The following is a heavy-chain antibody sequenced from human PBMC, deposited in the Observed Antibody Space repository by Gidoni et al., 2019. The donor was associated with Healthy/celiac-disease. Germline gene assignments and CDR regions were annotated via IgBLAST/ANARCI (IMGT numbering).Heavy chain of an antibody. CDR1: GGSFSGYY. CDR3: ARASVGYSSSWYGY. CDR2: INHSGST. V-gene: IGHV4-34*01. D-gene: IGHD6-13*01. J-gene: IGHJ4*02. Sequence: QVQLQQWGAGLLKPSDTLSLTCAVYGGSFSGYYWSWISQPPGKGLEWSGEINHSGSTNYNPSLKSRVTISVDTSKNQFSLKLSSVTAAGTAVYYCARASVGYSSSWYGYWGQGTLVTVSS.